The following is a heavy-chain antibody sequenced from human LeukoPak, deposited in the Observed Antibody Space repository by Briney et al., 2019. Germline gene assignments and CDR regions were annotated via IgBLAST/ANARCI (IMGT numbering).Heavy chain of an antibody. CDR1: GGSIRSSYYY. Sequence: KSSETLSLTCTVSGGSIRSSYYYWGWIRQPPGKGLEWIGSIYDSGSTYYNPSLKSRVTISVDTSKNQFSLKLSSVTAADTAVYYCARGKHYDFWSGYFRCCWFDPWGQGTLVTVSS. CDR3: ARGKHYDFWSGYFRCCWFDP. D-gene: IGHD3-3*01. V-gene: IGHV4-39*07. CDR2: IYDSGST. J-gene: IGHJ5*02.